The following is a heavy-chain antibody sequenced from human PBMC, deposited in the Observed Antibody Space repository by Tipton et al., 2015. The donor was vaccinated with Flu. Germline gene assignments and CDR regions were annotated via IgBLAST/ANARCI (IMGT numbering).Heavy chain of an antibody. V-gene: IGHV3-30*18. CDR2: ISHDGSDE. CDR3: AKDGPNLRYYYGMDV. J-gene: IGHJ6*02. Sequence: SLRLSCAASGFIFDAYGMHWVRQAPGKGLEWLAAISHDGSDEFYAASVKGRFTISRDNSKNTLYVQMNSLRPEDTAVYYCAKDGPNLRYYYGMDVWGQGTTVTVS. CDR1: GFIFDAYG.